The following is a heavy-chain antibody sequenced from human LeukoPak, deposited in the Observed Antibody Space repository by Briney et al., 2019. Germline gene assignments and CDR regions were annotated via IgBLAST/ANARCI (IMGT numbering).Heavy chain of an antibody. Sequence: PSETLSLTCTVSGGSISSSGSYWGWIRQPPGRGLEWIVTIYYSGSTYYNLSLKSRVTISVDTSKNQFSLKLSSVTAADTAVYYCARETSQKGAHYMDVWGKGTTVIVSS. CDR3: ARETSQKGAHYMDV. J-gene: IGHJ6*03. D-gene: IGHD3-16*01. CDR2: IYYSGST. CDR1: GGSISSSGSY. V-gene: IGHV4-39*07.